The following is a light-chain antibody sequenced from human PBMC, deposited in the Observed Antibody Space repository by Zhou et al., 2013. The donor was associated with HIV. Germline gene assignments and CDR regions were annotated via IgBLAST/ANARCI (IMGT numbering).Light chain of an antibody. CDR2: GAS. CDR3: QQSYSSLYT. J-gene: IGKJ2*01. V-gene: IGKV1-12*01. Sequence: EIQMTQSPSSVSASVGDRVTITCRASQDISTWLAWYQQKPGKAPRLLIYGASTVQSGVPSRFSGSGSGTDFTLTISSLQPEDFATYYCQQSYSSLYTFGQGTKVEIK. CDR1: QDISTW.